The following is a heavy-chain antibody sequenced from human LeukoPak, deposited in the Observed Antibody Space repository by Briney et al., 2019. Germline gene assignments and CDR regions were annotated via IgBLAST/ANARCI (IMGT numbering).Heavy chain of an antibody. J-gene: IGHJ4*02. CDR3: ASQGDYYGSGSYTYYFDY. Sequence: GGSLRLSCAASGFTFSDYHMSWIRQAPGKGLEWVSYISASSTDIHYPDSVKGRFTISRDNAKNSLYLQMNSLRAEDTAVYYCASQGDYYGSGSYTYYFDYWGQGTLVTVSS. D-gene: IGHD3-10*01. V-gene: IGHV3-11*01. CDR1: GFTFSDYH. CDR2: ISASSTDI.